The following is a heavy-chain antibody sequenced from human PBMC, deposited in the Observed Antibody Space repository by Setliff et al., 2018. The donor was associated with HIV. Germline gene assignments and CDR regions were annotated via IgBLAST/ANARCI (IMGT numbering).Heavy chain of an antibody. Sequence: SETLSLTCNVSGGSIGSSSFYWAWLRQPPGKEPEWIASIYYNTRMYYNLSLRSRVTISVDTSKNLFSLKMTSVTAADTAVYYCAGNQNWNGYAFPYIDVWGKGTTVTVSS. D-gene: IGHD3-3*01. CDR3: AGNQNWNGYAFPYIDV. V-gene: IGHV4-39*02. J-gene: IGHJ6*03. CDR2: IYYNTRM. CDR1: GGSIGSSSFY.